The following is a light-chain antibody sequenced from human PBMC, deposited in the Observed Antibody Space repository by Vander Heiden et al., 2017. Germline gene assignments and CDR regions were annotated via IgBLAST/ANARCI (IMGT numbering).Light chain of an antibody. CDR1: SSDVGGYDY. V-gene: IGLV2-11*01. CDR2: DVT. Sequence: QSALTQPRSVSGSPGQSVTISCTGTSSDVGGYDYVSWYQQHPGKAHKLMIYDVTKRPSGVPDRFSGSKSGNTASLTISGLQAVDEADYYCCSYAGTYTWVFGGGTKLTVL. CDR3: CSYAGTYTWV. J-gene: IGLJ3*02.